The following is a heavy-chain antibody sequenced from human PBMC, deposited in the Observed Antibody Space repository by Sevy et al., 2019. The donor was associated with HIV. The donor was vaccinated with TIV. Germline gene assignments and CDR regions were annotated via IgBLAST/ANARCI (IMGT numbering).Heavy chain of an antibody. CDR1: GFTFSNYW. V-gene: IGHV3-7*01. Sequence: GGSLRLSCEVSGFTFSNYWMTWVRQAQGKGLEWVANIKEDGSDKYYGDSVKGRFSLSRDNAKNSLYLQMDSLRAEDTAVYYCVRDGLASATDFDYWGQGTLVTVSS. CDR3: VRDGLASATDFDY. D-gene: IGHD2-15*01. J-gene: IGHJ4*02. CDR2: IKEDGSDK.